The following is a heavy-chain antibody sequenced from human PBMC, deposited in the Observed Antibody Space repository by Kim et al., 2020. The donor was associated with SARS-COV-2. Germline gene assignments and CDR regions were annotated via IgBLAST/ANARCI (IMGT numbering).Heavy chain of an antibody. CDR1: GYTFTGYY. CDR2: INPNSGGT. V-gene: IGHV1-2*02. J-gene: IGHJ3*02. D-gene: IGHD3-22*01. CDR3: ARDIAYYYDSSGYNGRAFDI. Sequence: ASVKVSCKASGYTFTGYYMHWVRQAPGQGLEWMGWINPNSGGTNYAQKFQGRVTMTRDTSISTAYMELSRLRSDDTAVYYCARDIAYYYDSSGYNGRAFDIWGQGTMVTVSS.